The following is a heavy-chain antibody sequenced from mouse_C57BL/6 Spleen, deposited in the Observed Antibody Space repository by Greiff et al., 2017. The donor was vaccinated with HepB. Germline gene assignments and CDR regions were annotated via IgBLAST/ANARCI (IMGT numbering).Heavy chain of an antibody. CDR3: ARPLITTVVATRYFDV. CDR1: GFTFSDYG. Sequence: EVQRVESGGGLVKPGGSLKLSCAASGFTFSDYGMHWVRQAPEKGLEWVAYISSGSSTIYYADTVKGRFTISRDNAKNTLFLQMTSLRSEDTAMYYCARPLITTVVATRYFDVWGTGTTVTVSS. J-gene: IGHJ1*03. D-gene: IGHD1-1*01. CDR2: ISSGSSTI. V-gene: IGHV5-17*01.